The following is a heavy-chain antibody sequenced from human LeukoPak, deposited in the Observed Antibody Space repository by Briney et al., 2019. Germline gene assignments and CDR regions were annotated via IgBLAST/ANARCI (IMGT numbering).Heavy chain of an antibody. CDR3: AKEDFGGGALDI. J-gene: IGHJ3*02. CDR1: GFTLSDYG. Sequence: GGSLRLSCAASGFTLSDYGMSWVRQAPGKGLEWVSMITDIGSTSYYADSVKGRFTISRDNSKNTLYLQMNSLRGEDTAVYYCAKEDFGGGALDIWGQGTMVTVSS. V-gene: IGHV3-23*01. CDR2: ITDIGSTS. D-gene: IGHD3-3*01.